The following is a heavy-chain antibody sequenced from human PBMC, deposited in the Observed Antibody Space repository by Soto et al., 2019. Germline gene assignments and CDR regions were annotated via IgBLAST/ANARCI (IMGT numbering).Heavy chain of an antibody. Sequence: QVQLVQSGAEVKKTGASVKVSYKASGYTLTSYAMHWVRQATGQRLEWMGWINAGNGNTKYSQKYKGRFTITRDTSAITVYMQLSSLTAEDTAVYYCARFHCSSTNCYTLRVVDGMDVGCQGTTVIVSS. V-gene: IGHV1-3*01. CDR1: GYTLTSYA. D-gene: IGHD2-2*02. J-gene: IGHJ6*02. CDR2: INAGNGNT. CDR3: ARFHCSSTNCYTLRVVDGMDV.